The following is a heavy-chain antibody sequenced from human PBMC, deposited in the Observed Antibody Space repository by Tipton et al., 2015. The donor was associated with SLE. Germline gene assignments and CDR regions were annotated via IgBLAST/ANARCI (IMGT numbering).Heavy chain of an antibody. CDR1: GFTFSSYG. CDR3: ARHEDWGIDY. J-gene: IGHJ4*02. CDR2: IYYSGST. D-gene: IGHD7-27*01. Sequence: LRLSCAASGFTFSSYGMNWVRQAPGKGLEWIGSIYYSGSTYYNPSLKSRVTISVDTSKNQFSLKLSSVTAADTAVYYCARHEDWGIDYWGQGTLVTVSS. V-gene: IGHV4-39*01.